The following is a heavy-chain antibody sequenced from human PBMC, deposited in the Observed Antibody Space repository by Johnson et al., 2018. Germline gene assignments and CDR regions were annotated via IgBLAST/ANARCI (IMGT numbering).Heavy chain of an antibody. CDR1: GGTFSSYA. CDR2: IIPIFGTA. Sequence: QVQLVQSGAEVKKPGSSVKVSCKASGGTFSSYAISWVRQAPGQGLEWMGGIIPIFGTANYAQKFQGRVTITADESTSTAYMELTSRRSEDTAVYYCARDLKGGSGWYYYYGMDVWGQGTTVTVSS. CDR3: ARDLKGGSGWYYYYGMDV. V-gene: IGHV1-69*12. J-gene: IGHJ6*02. D-gene: IGHD6-19*01.